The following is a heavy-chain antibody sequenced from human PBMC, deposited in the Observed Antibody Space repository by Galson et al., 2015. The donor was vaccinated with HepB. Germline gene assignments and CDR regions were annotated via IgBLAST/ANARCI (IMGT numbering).Heavy chain of an antibody. V-gene: IGHV3-7*01. J-gene: IGHJ5*02. CDR1: GFTFSSYW. D-gene: IGHD6-19*01. Sequence: SLRLSCAASGFTFSSYWMSWVRQAPGKGLEWVANIKQDGSEKYYVDSVKGRFTISRDNAKNSLYLQMNSLRAEDTAVYYCARGGSSGWYSPNPNWFDPWGQGTLVTVSS. CDR3: ARGGSSGWYSPNPNWFDP. CDR2: IKQDGSEK.